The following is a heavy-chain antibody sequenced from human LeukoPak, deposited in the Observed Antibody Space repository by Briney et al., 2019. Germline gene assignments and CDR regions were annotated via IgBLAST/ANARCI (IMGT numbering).Heavy chain of an antibody. CDR3: ARALRYFDWFLGGYMDV. CDR1: GGTFSSYA. D-gene: IGHD3-9*01. J-gene: IGHJ6*03. CDR2: IIPIFGTA. V-gene: IGHV1-69*06. Sequence: GASGKVSCKASGGTFSSYAISWVRQAPGQGLEWMGGIIPIFGTAHYAQKFQGRVTITADKSTSTAYMELSSLRSEDTAVYYCARALRYFDWFLGGYMDVWGKGTTVTVSS.